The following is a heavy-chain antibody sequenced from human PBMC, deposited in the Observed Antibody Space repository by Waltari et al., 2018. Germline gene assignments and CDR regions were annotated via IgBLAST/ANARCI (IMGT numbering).Heavy chain of an antibody. CDR1: GFTFSSYA. D-gene: IGHD3-22*01. CDR2: ISYDGSNK. V-gene: IGHV3-30-3*01. J-gene: IGHJ4*02. Sequence: QVQLVESGGGVVQPGRSLRLSCAASGFTFSSYAMHWVRQAPGKGLDWVAVISYDGSNKYYADSVKGRFTISRDNSKNTLYLQMNSLRAEDTAVYYCARDQIVVVRRGGYFDYWGQGTLVTVSS. CDR3: ARDQIVVVRRGGYFDY.